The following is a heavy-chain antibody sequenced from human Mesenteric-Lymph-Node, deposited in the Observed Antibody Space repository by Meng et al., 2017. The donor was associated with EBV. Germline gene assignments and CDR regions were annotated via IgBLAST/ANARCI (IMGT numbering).Heavy chain of an antibody. CDR2: IYWDDDK. D-gene: IGHD1-26*01. CDR1: VFSLSTSGVG. J-gene: IGHJ4*02. Sequence: QITLKESGPTLVKPTQTLTLTCTFSVFSLSTSGVGVGWIRQPPGKALEWLALIYWDDDKRYSPSLKSRLTITKDTSKNQVVLTMTNMDPVDTATYYCARRPYSWNFDFWGQGTLVTVSS. CDR3: ARRPYSWNFDF. V-gene: IGHV2-5*02.